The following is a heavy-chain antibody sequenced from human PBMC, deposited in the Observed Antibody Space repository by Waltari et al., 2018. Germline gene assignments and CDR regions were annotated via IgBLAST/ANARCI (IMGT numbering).Heavy chain of an antibody. Sequence: QVQLVQSGAEVKRPGASVKVPCKVSGYTLPESSLNLVRQATGKGLEWRGGVDPEDGQTIYAQKFQGRVTMTEDTSTDTAYMELSSLRSEDTAVYYCATEGITMVRGRYFDYWGQGTLVTVSS. V-gene: IGHV1-24*01. CDR2: VDPEDGQT. CDR1: GYTLPESS. CDR3: ATEGITMVRGRYFDY. D-gene: IGHD3-10*01. J-gene: IGHJ4*02.